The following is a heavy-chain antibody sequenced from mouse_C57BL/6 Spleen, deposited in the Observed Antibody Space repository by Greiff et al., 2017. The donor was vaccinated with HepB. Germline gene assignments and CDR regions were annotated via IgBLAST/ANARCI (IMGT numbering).Heavy chain of an antibody. CDR1: GYTFTSYW. Sequence: QVQLQQPGAELVKPGASVKLSCKASGYTFTSYWMQWVKQRPGQGLEWIGEIYPSDSYTNYNQKFKGKATLTVDTSSSTAYMQLSSQASEDSAVYYCARLWGGWADYWGQGTTLTVSS. CDR2: IYPSDSYT. CDR3: ARLWGGWADY. V-gene: IGHV1-50*01. J-gene: IGHJ2*01. D-gene: IGHD1-1*02.